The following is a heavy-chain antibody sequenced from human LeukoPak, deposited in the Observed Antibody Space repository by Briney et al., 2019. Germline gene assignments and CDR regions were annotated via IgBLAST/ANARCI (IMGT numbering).Heavy chain of an antibody. V-gene: IGHV3-53*01. J-gene: IGHJ4*02. CDR3: ASSNRDGYNDSGVFGY. Sequence: GGSLRLSCAASGFTVSSKYMTWVRQAPGKGLEWVSVIYRGGNTYYADSVKGRFTFSRDNYKNTLYLQMNSLRAEDTAVYYCASSNRDGYNDSGVFGYWGQGTLVTVSS. D-gene: IGHD5-24*01. CDR1: GFTVSSKY. CDR2: IYRGGNT.